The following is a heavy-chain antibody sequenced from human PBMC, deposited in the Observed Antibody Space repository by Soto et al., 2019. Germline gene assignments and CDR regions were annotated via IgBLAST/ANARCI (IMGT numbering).Heavy chain of an antibody. CDR2: IDWDDEK. J-gene: IGHJ4*02. CDR1: GFSLTTSGMC. V-gene: IGHV2-70*11. D-gene: IGHD2-21*01. Sequence: SGPTLVNPTQTLTLTCTFSGFSLTTSGMCVSWIRQPPGQALEWLARIDWDDEKYYSTSLRTRLSISKDTSKNQVVLTLTNMDPVDTATYYCARTPSFCVGPDYLRTGFDFCGQGALVTGSA. CDR3: ARTPSFCVGPDYLRTGFDF.